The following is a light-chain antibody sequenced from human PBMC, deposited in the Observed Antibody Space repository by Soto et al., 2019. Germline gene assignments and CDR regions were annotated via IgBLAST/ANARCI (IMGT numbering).Light chain of an antibody. CDR2: GAS. CDR1: QSVSNSY. J-gene: IGKJ4*01. CDR3: QQRYDWPLT. V-gene: IGKV3D-20*02. Sequence: EIVLTQSPGTLSLSPGERATLSCRTSQSVSNSYIAWYQQKPGQAPRLLIYGASNRATGIPDRFSGIGSGTDFSLTISRLEPEDFAVYYCQQRYDWPLTFGGGTKVEI.